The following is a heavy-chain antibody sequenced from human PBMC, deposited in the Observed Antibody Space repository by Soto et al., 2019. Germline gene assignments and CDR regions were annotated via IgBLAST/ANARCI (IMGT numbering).Heavy chain of an antibody. CDR3: AKERSVTIAARRSFGFDP. J-gene: IGHJ5*02. Sequence: GGSLRLSCAASGFTFSSYAMSWVRQAPGKGLEWVSAISGSGGSTYYADSVKGRFTISRDNSKNTLYLQMNSLRAEDTAVYYCAKERSVTIAARRSFGFDPWGQGTLVTVSS. CDR2: ISGSGGST. CDR1: GFTFSSYA. V-gene: IGHV3-23*01. D-gene: IGHD6-6*01.